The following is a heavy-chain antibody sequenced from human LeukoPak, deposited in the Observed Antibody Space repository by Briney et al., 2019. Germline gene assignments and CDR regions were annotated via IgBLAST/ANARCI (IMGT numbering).Heavy chain of an antibody. D-gene: IGHD3-3*01. CDR2: IYPGASDN. J-gene: IGHJ3*02. CDR3: ARRIRFSAFDI. CDR1: GSRFTRYW. V-gene: IGHV5-51*01. Sequence: GAPRKISCKGSGSRFTRYWIGGVRQMPGKGLEGMGIIYPGASDNRYSPSFQGQVTISADKSISTAYLQWSSLKASDTAMYYCARRIRFSAFDIWGQGTMVTVSS.